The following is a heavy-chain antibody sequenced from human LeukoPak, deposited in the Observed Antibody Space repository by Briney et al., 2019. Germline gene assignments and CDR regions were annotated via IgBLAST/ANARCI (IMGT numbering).Heavy chain of an antibody. D-gene: IGHD1-20*01. V-gene: IGHV3-30*03. Sequence: GRSLRLSCAASGFTFSSYGMHWVRQAPGKGLEWVAVISYDGSNKYYADSVKGRFTISRDNSKNTLYLQMNSLRAEDTAVYYCARDTYNWNGHFDYWGQGTLVTVSS. CDR1: GFTFSSYG. CDR2: ISYDGSNK. J-gene: IGHJ4*02. CDR3: ARDTYNWNGHFDY.